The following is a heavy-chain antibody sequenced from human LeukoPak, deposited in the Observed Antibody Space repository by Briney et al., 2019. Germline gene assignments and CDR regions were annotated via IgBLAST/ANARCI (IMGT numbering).Heavy chain of an antibody. V-gene: IGHV2-5*01. CDR2: IYWNGDK. D-gene: IGHD3-10*01. J-gene: IGHJ4*02. Sequence: SGPTQVKPTQTLTLTCTFTGFSLNTSAVGVGWIRQPPGKALEWLALIYWNGDKRYSASLKSRLTITKDTSKSQVVLTMTDMDPVDTATYYCAHRGVTTRTIDYWGQGTLVTVSS. CDR1: GFSLNTSAVG. CDR3: AHRGVTTRTIDY.